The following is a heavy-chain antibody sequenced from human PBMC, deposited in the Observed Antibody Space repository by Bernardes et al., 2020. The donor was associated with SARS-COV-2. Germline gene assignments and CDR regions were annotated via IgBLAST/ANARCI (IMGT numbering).Heavy chain of an antibody. D-gene: IGHD2-2*01. CDR3: AREGYCSDSSCYRSYYFYNGLDV. V-gene: IGHV1-18*01. CDR1: GYRFTSYG. Sequence: ASVKVSCKASGYRFTSYGISWVRQAPGQGLEWMGWISTYNGNTDYVQKIQGRVTMTTDTSTSTAYMELRSLTPDDTAIYYWAREGYCSDSSCYRSYYFYNGLDVWGQGTTVTVSS. CDR2: ISTYNGNT. J-gene: IGHJ6*02.